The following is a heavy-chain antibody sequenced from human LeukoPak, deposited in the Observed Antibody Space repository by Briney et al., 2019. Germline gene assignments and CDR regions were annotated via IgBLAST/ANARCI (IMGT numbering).Heavy chain of an antibody. J-gene: IGHJ3*02. CDR1: GGSFSGYY. Sequence: SETLSLTCAVYGGSFSGYYWSWIRQPPGKGLEWIGEINHSGSTNCNPSLKSRVTISVDTSKNQFSLKLSSVTAADTAVYYCARDQSCYDSGGAFDIWGQGTMVTVSS. CDR3: ARDQSCYDSGGAFDI. CDR2: INHSGST. D-gene: IGHD3-22*01. V-gene: IGHV4-34*01.